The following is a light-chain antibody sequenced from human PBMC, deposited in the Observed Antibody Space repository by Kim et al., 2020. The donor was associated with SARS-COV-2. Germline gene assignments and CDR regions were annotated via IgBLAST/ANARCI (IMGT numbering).Light chain of an antibody. CDR1: QGISRW. V-gene: IGKV1D-16*01. J-gene: IGKJ4*01. Sequence: ASVGDRVTITCRASQGISRWLAWYQQRPDKAPTSLIYAAYTLQSGVPSRFSGSASGTEFILTITNLQPEDFATYYCQQYHAYPLTFGGWTKVDIK. CDR3: QQYHAYPLT. CDR2: AAY.